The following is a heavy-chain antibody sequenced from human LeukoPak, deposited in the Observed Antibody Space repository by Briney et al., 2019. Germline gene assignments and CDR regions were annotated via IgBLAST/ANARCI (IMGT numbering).Heavy chain of an antibody. V-gene: IGHV4-31*03. CDR1: GGSISRGGYY. J-gene: IGHJ6*03. CDR2: IYYSGST. D-gene: IGHD6-13*01. CDR3: ARDIAGASSSWTYYYYYYMDV. Sequence: SQTLSLTCTVSGGSISRGGYYWTWIRQYPEKGLEWIGYIYYSGSTYYNPSLKSRLTISVDTSKNQFSLKLSSVTAADTAVYYCARDIAGASSSWTYYYYYYMDVWGKGTTVTVSS.